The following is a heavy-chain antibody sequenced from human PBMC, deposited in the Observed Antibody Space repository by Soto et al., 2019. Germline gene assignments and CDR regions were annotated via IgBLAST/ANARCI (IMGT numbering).Heavy chain of an antibody. CDR1: GYTFTSYD. J-gene: IGHJ5*02. CDR3: ARGPDYYGSGSRREFWFDP. V-gene: IGHV1-8*01. CDR2: MNPNSGNT. D-gene: IGHD3-10*01. Sequence: ASVKVSCKASGYTFTSYDINWVRQATGQGLEWMGWMNPNSGNTGNAQKFQGRVTMTRNTSISTAYMELSSLRSEDTAVYYCARGPDYYGSGSRREFWFDPWGQGTLVTVSS.